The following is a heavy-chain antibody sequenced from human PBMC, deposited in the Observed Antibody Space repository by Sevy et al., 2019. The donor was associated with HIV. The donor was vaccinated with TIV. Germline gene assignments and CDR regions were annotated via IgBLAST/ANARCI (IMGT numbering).Heavy chain of an antibody. V-gene: IGHV4-39*01. Sequence: SESLSLTCTMSVSGGSISSINSYWGWIRQPPGKRLEWIGSIYYRGNTYYNPSLKSRVTISVDTYKNQFSLRLSSVTAADTNYYYCVRHDGGNPEYFDSWGQGILVTVSS. D-gene: IGHD2-15*01. CDR3: VRHDGGNPEYFDS. J-gene: IGHJ4*02. CDR1: GGSISSINSY. CDR2: IYYRGNT.